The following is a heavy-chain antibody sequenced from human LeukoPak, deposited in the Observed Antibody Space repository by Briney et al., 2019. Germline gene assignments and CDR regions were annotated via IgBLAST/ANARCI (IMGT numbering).Heavy chain of an antibody. CDR2: INPNSGDT. V-gene: IGHV1-2*02. CDR3: AREIGGILVFDY. J-gene: IGHJ4*02. D-gene: IGHD5-18*01. Sequence: ASVKVSCKASGYKFTGYSMDWVRQAPGQGLEWMGWINPNSGDTHHAQKFQGRGTMTRDTSISTAYMELSRLRSDDTAVYYCAREIGGILVFDYWGQGTLVTVSS. CDR1: GYKFTGYS.